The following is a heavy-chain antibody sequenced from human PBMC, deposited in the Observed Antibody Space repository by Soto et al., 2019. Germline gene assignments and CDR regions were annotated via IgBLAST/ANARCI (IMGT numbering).Heavy chain of an antibody. J-gene: IGHJ6*02. CDR1: GFTFDDYA. V-gene: IGHV3-9*01. CDR3: AKGKEGRSYYGMDV. Sequence: GGSLRLSCAASGFTFDDYAMHWVRQAPGKGLEWVSSISWNSGSIGYADSVKGRFTISRDNAKNSLYPQMNSLGAQDTGLHYCAKGKEGRSYYGMDVWGQGTTVTVSS. CDR2: ISWNSGSI. D-gene: IGHD3-10*01.